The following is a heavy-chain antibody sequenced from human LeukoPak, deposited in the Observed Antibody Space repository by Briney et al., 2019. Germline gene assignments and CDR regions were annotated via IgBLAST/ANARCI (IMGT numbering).Heavy chain of an antibody. Sequence: PGGSLRLSCAASGFTFSSYSMNWVRQAPGKGLEWVSYISSSSSTIYYADSVKGRFTISRDNAKNSLYLQMNSLRDEDTAVYYCARDPSLDYDILTGYYIASTFDYWGQGTLVTVSS. CDR2: ISSSSSTI. CDR1: GFTFSSYS. J-gene: IGHJ4*02. D-gene: IGHD3-9*01. V-gene: IGHV3-48*02. CDR3: ARDPSLDYDILTGYYIASTFDY.